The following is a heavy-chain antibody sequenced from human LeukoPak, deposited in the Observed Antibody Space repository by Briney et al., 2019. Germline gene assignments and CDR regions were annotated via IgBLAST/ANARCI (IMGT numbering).Heavy chain of an antibody. CDR1: GGTFSSYA. CDR3: AREHYDILTGYYRLDAFDI. D-gene: IGHD3-9*01. J-gene: IGHJ3*02. CDR2: IIPILGIA. Sequence: SVKVSCKASGGTFSSYAISWVRQAPGQGLEWMGRIIPILGIANYAQKFQGRVTITADKSTSTAYMELSSLRSEGTAVYYCAREHYDILTGYYRLDAFDIWGQGTMVTVSS. V-gene: IGHV1-69*04.